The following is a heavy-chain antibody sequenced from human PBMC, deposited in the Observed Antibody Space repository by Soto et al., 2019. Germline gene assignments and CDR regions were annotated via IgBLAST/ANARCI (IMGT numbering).Heavy chain of an antibody. D-gene: IGHD4-4*01. CDR3: ARSSLYYSSYPVFDY. J-gene: IGHJ4*01. CDR2: IYSGGST. CDR1: GFTFSSNY. Sequence: PGGSLRLSCAASGFTFSSNYMSWVRQAPGKGLEWVSVIYSGGSTYYADSVKGRFTISRDNSKNTLYLQMNSLRAEDTAVYYCARSSLYYSSYPVFDYWVHGPRFTVSS. V-gene: IGHV3-66*01.